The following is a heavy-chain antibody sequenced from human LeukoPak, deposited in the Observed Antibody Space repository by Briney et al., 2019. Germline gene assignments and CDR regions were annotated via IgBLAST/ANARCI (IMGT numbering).Heavy chain of an antibody. CDR2: ISYDGRQK. V-gene: IGHV3-30*14. D-gene: IGHD2-8*01. CDR3: TRVYLERLTAGYFDH. Sequence: GGSLRLSCAASGFTFNSYAVSWVRQAPGKGLEWVAVISYDGRQKYYADSVKGRFTISRDNSKNTLFLQMNSLRDEDTAVYYCTRVYLERLTAGYFDHWGQGTLVTVSS. J-gene: IGHJ4*02. CDR1: GFTFNSYA.